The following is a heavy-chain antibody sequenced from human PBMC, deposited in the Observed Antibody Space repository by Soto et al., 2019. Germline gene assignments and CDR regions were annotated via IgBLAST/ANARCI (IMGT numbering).Heavy chain of an antibody. Sequence: EVQLLESGGGLVQPGGSLRLSCAASGFTFISHAMSWARQAPGKGLEWVPAISGSGDRTYYADSVKGRFTISRDNYKNTVYLQMDSLRADDTAVYYCASRFGELLLVFDFWGQGTLVSVSS. J-gene: IGHJ4*02. CDR2: ISGSGDRT. D-gene: IGHD3-10*01. CDR1: GFTFISHA. V-gene: IGHV3-23*01. CDR3: ASRFGELLLVFDF.